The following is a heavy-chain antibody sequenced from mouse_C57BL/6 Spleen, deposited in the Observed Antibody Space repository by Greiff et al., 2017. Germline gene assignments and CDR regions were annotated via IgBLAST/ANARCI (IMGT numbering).Heavy chain of an antibody. Sequence: QVLLQQSGAELVRPGASVTLSCKASGYTFTDYEMHWVKQTPVHGLEWIGAIDPETGGTAYNQKFKGKAILTADKSSSTAYMELRSLTSEDSAVYYCTLYGGYVMDYGGQGTSVTVSS. CDR2: IDPETGGT. CDR1: GYTFTDYE. CDR3: TLYGGYVMDY. D-gene: IGHD1-1*02. J-gene: IGHJ4*01. V-gene: IGHV1-15*01.